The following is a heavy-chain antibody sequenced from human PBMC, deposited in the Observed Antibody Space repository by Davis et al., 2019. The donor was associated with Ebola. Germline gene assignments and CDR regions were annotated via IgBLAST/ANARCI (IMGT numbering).Heavy chain of an antibody. CDR3: AGLWGYFDY. D-gene: IGHD2-21*01. J-gene: IGHJ4*02. CDR1: GFTFSSYA. V-gene: IGHV3-7*01. Sequence: GESLKISCAASGFTFSSYAMSWVRQAPGKGLEWVANIKQDGSEKYYVDSVKGRFTISRDNAKNSLYLQMNSLRAEDTAVYYCAGLWGYFDYWGQGTLVTVSS. CDR2: IKQDGSEK.